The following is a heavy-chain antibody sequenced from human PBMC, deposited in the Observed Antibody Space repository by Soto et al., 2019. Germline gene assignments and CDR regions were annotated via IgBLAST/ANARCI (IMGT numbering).Heavy chain of an antibody. CDR2: ISGSGSTI. CDR1: GFTFSSYA. D-gene: IGHD3-22*01. CDR3: AKLFYYYDSSGYSYFDG. J-gene: IGHJ4*03. V-gene: IGHV3-23*01. Sequence: GGSLRLSCASSGFTFSSYAVSWVRQAPGKGPEWISSISGSGSTIYYADSVKGRFTISRDNSKNTLYLQMSSRRAEDTAVYYCAKLFYYYDSSGYSYFDGWGQATMGNVSS.